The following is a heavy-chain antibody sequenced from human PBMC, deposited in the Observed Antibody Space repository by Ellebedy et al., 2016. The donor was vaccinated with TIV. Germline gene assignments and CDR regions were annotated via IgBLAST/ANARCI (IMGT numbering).Heavy chain of an antibody. CDR1: GGTFSSYA. Sequence: ASVKVSCKASGGTFSSYAISWVRQAPGQGLEWMGGIIPILGIADYAQKFQGRVTITADKSTSTAYMELSSLRSEDTAVYYCARGLGKLWFGYDAFDIWGQGTMVTVSS. CDR2: IIPILGIA. CDR3: ARGLGKLWFGYDAFDI. J-gene: IGHJ3*02. D-gene: IGHD3-10*01. V-gene: IGHV1-69*10.